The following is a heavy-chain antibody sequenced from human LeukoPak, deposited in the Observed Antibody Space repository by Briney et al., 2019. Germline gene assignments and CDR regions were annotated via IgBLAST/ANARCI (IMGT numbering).Heavy chain of an antibody. Sequence: GGSLRLSCAASGFTASSNYMSWVRQAPGKGLEWVSVIYSGGSTYYADSVKGRFTISRDNAKNSLYLQMNSLRAEDTALYYCAKDPAYSSSLGYFQHWGQGTLVTVSS. D-gene: IGHD6-13*01. CDR3: AKDPAYSSSLGYFQH. V-gene: IGHV3-53*05. J-gene: IGHJ1*01. CDR2: IYSGGST. CDR1: GFTASSNY.